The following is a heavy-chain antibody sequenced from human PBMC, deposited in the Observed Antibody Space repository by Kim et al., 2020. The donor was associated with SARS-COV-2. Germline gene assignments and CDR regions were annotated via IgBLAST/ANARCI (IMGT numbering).Heavy chain of an antibody. V-gene: IGHV3-21*01. CDR2: ISSSSSYI. Sequence: GGSLRLSCAASGFTFNSYSMNWVRQAPGKGLEWVSFISSSSSYISYADSVKGRFTISRDNAKNSLYLQMNSLRAEDTAVYYCARDHLSHYYYSYMDVWGKGAPCSVS. J-gene: IGHJ6*03. CDR3: ARDHLSHYYYSYMDV. CDR1: GFTFNSYS.